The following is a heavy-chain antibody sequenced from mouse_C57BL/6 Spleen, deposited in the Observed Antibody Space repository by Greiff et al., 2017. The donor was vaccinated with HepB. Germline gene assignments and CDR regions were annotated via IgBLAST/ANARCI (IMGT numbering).Heavy chain of an antibody. V-gene: IGHV5-17*01. J-gene: IGHJ1*03. CDR3: ARGGHYYGSSYGYWYFDV. CDR2: ISSGSSTI. CDR1: GFTFSDYG. D-gene: IGHD1-1*01. Sequence: EVMLVESGGGLVKPGGSLKLSCAASGFTFSDYGMHWVRQAPEKGLEWVAYISSGSSTIYYADTVKGRFTISRDNAKNTLFLQMTSLRSEDTAMYYCARGGHYYGSSYGYWYFDVWGTGTTVTVSS.